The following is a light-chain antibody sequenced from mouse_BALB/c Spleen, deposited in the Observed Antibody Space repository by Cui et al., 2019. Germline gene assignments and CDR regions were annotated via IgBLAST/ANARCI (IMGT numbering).Light chain of an antibody. CDR3: LQYDEFTPT. V-gene: IGKV14-111*01. J-gene: IGKJ1*01. CDR1: QDINSY. Sequence: IKMTHSPSSMYQSLGERVPITCNASQDINSYFSWFKKKPGKSTKTLIYRANRLVDGVPSRFSGSGCGQDYSLTISSLEYEVMGIYYCLQYDEFTPTFGGGTKLEIK. CDR2: RAN.